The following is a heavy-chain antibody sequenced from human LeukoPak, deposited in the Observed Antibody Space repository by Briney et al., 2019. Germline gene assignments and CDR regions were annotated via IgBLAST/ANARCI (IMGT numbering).Heavy chain of an antibody. CDR2: IYYSGST. D-gene: IGHD1-20*01. CDR3: AGWITGTLQAAFDI. J-gene: IGHJ3*02. CDR1: GGSISSSSYY. Sequence: SETLSLTCTVSGGSISSSSYYWGWIRQPPGKGLEWIGSIYYSGSTYYNPSLKSRVTISVDTSKNQFSLKLSSVTAADTAVYYCAGWITGTLQAAFDIWGQGTMVTVSS. V-gene: IGHV4-39*07.